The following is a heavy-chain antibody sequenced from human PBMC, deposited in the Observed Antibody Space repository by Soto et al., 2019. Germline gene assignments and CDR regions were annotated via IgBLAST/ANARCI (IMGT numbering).Heavy chain of an antibody. J-gene: IGHJ5*02. D-gene: IGHD3-22*01. CDR3: ARVSYDSSDYSFDP. Sequence: LRLSCAASGFTFSSYWMSWVRQAPGKGLEWVANIKQDGSEKYYVDSVKGRFTISRDNARNSLYLQMNSLRAEDTAVYYCARVSYDSSDYSFDPWGQGTLVTVSS. CDR1: GFTFSSYW. V-gene: IGHV3-7*03. CDR2: IKQDGSEK.